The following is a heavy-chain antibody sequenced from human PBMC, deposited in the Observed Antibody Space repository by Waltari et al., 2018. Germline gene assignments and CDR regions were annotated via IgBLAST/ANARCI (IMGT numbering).Heavy chain of an antibody. CDR2: IYYSGST. Sequence: QVQLQESGPGLVKPSETLSLTCTVSGGSISSHYWSWIQQPPGKGLEWIGYIYYSGSTNYNPSLKRRVTISVDTSKNQFSLKLSSVTAADTAVYYCARDYYGDPSPHYWGQGTLVTVSS. J-gene: IGHJ4*02. V-gene: IGHV4-59*11. D-gene: IGHD4-17*01. CDR1: GGSISSHY. CDR3: ARDYYGDPSPHY.